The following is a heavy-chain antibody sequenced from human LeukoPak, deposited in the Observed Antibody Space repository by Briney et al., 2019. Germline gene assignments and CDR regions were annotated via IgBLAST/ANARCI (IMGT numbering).Heavy chain of an antibody. J-gene: IGHJ6*03. CDR3: ARVVTAIYYYYYYMDV. Sequence: PSETLSFTCAVYGGSFSGYYWSWIRQPPGKGLEWIGEINHSGSTNYNPSLKSRVTISVDTSKNQFSLKLSSVTAADTAVYYCARVVTAIYYYYYYMDVWGKGTTVTVSS. V-gene: IGHV4-34*01. CDR1: GGSFSGYY. CDR2: INHSGST. D-gene: IGHD5-18*01.